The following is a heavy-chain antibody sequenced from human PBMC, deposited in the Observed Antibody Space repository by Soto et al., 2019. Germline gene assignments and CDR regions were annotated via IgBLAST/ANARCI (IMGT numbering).Heavy chain of an antibody. CDR1: GASFSDSNYY. CDR2: IYYSGTT. CDR3: ARRALPQCINGVCYKDGFWDY. Sequence: SETLSLTCFVSGASFSDSNYYWSWIRQHPGTGLEWIGYIYYSGTTYFNPSLKSRASISLDTSKNEFSLKLTSVTAADTAVYYCARRALPQCINGVCYKDGFWDYWGQGALVTVSS. V-gene: IGHV4-31*03. D-gene: IGHD2-8*01. J-gene: IGHJ4*02.